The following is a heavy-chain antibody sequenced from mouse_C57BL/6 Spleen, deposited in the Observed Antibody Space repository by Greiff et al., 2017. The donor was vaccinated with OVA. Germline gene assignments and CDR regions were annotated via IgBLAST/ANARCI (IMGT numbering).Heavy chain of an antibody. D-gene: IGHD3-3*01. J-gene: IGHJ2*01. CDR3: ARTRAVFDY. Sequence: EVKLMESGGDLVKPGGSLKLSCAASGFTFSSYGMSWVRQTPDKRLEWVATISSGGSYTYYPDSVKGRVTISRDNAKNTLYLQMSSLKSEDTAMYYCARTRAVFDYWGQGTTRTVSS. CDR1: GFTFSSYG. V-gene: IGHV5-6*01. CDR2: ISSGGSYT.